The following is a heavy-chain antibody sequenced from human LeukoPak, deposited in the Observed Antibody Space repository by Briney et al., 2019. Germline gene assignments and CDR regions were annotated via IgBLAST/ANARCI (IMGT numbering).Heavy chain of an antibody. V-gene: IGHV3-23*01. Sequence: GGSLRLSCAASGFTFSGYGMSWVRQTPGKGLEWVSTVTGSGGTTYYVDSVKGRFTISRDNAKNSLYLQMNSLRAEDTAVYYCAKPARTDYVDYWGQGTLVTVSS. CDR1: GFTFSGYG. D-gene: IGHD1-14*01. J-gene: IGHJ4*02. CDR3: AKPARTDYVDY. CDR2: VTGSGGTT.